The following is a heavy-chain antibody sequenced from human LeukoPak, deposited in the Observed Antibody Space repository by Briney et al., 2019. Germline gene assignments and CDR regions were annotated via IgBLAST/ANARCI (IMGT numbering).Heavy chain of an antibody. CDR3: ARDLRSSADY. J-gene: IGHJ4*02. V-gene: IGHV3-74*01. D-gene: IGHD6-6*01. CDR2: INIDGSASGT. Sequence: GGSLRLSCAASGFTLSSFWMHWVRQAPGKGLVWVSRINIDGSASGTSYADSVKGRFTISRDKAKNMLYLQMNSLRAEDTAVYYCARDLRSSADYWGQGTLVTVSS. CDR1: GFTLSSFW.